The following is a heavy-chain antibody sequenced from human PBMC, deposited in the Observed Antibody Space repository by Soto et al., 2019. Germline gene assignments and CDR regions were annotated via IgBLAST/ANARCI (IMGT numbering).Heavy chain of an antibody. CDR2: ISGSGGRT. V-gene: IGHV3-23*01. CDR1: GFTFSIYA. Sequence: PGGSLRLSCAASGFTFSIYAMSWVRQAPGKGLEWVSIISGSGGRTYYADSVKGRFTMSRDNSKNTLYLQMNSLRAEDTAVYYCAKEVVVESAGRSHYYYYGLDVWGQGTTVTVS. D-gene: IGHD2-2*01. J-gene: IGHJ6*02. CDR3: AKEVVVESAGRSHYYYYGLDV.